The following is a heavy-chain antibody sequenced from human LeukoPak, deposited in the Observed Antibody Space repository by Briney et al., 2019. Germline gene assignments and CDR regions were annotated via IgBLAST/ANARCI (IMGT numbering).Heavy chain of an antibody. CDR3: ARALRNWNSLYDY. J-gene: IGHJ4*02. D-gene: IGHD1-7*01. CDR2: ISYDGSNK. CDR1: GFTFSSYA. Sequence: PGGSLRLSCAASGFTFSSYAMHWVRQAPGKGLEWVAVISYDGSNKYYADSVKGRFTISRDNSKNTLYLQMNSLRAEDTAVYYCARALRNWNSLYDYWGQGTLVTVSS. V-gene: IGHV3-30-3*01.